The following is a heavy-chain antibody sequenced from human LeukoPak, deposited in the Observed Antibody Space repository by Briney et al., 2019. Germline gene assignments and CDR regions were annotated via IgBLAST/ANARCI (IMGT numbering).Heavy chain of an antibody. CDR1: CYTFTSYG. CDR2: ISAYNGNT. V-gene: IGHV1-18*01. Sequence: ASVKVSCKASCYTFTSYGISWVRQAPGQGLEWLGWISAYNGNTNYAQKLQGRVTMTTDTSTSTAYMELTSLRSDDTAVYYCARESVTGDYYYMDVWGKGTTVTLSS. D-gene: IGHD1-14*01. J-gene: IGHJ6*03. CDR3: ARESVTGDYYYMDV.